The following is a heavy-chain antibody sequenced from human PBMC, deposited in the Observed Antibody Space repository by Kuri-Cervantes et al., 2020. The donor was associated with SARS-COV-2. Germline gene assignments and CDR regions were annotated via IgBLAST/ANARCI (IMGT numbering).Heavy chain of an antibody. J-gene: IGHJ5*01. D-gene: IGHD3-16*01. CDR1: GFSFSSYG. V-gene: IGHV3-7*01. Sequence: GESLKISCVASGFSFSSYGMHWVRQAPGKGLEWVANIKQDGSEKYYVDSVKGRFTISRDNAKNSLYLQMNSLRAEDTAVYYCVRDLNWAFDFWGQGTLVTVSS. CDR2: IKQDGSEK. CDR3: VRDLNWAFDF.